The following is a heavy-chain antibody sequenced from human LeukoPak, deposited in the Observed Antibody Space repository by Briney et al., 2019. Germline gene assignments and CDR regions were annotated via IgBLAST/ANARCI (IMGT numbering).Heavy chain of an antibody. D-gene: IGHD2-2*01. CDR1: NASVSSYY. CDR2: IFYSGIT. J-gene: IGHJ4*02. CDR3: ARIIVVSRTDYFDS. V-gene: IGHV4-39*01. Sequence: PSETLSLTCTVSNASVSSYYWGWIRQPPGKGLEWIGSIFYSGITYYNPSLQSRVTISVDTSKSQFSLHLSSVTAADTALYYCARIIVVSRTDYFDSWGQGTLVTVSS.